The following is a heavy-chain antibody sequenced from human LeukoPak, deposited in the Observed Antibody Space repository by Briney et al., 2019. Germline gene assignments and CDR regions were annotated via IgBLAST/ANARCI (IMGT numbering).Heavy chain of an antibody. D-gene: IGHD5-12*01. CDR1: GFAFESFT. CDR3: AKGLFSAYDKYLDS. J-gene: IGHJ4*02. CDR2: ISDTDRDI. V-gene: IGHV3-21*04. Sequence: GGSLRLSCAGSGFAFESFTMTWVRQAPGKGLEWVSLISDTDRDINYADSVRGRFTISRDNTKNSLFLQMDSLRVEDTAIYYCAKGLFSAYDKYLDSWGQGTLVTVSS.